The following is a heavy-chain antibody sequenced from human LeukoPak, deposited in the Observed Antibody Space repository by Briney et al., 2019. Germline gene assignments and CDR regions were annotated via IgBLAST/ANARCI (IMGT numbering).Heavy chain of an antibody. CDR3: ARGQPLRFLEWLPPSYHYYMDV. J-gene: IGHJ6*03. Sequence: SETLSLTCTVSGYSISSGYYWGWIRQPPGKGLGWIGSIYHSGSTYYNPSLKSRVTISVDTSKNQFSLKLSSVTAADTAVYYCARGQPLRFLEWLPPSYHYYMDVWGKGTTVTVSS. CDR2: IYHSGST. D-gene: IGHD3-3*01. CDR1: GYSISSGYY. V-gene: IGHV4-38-2*02.